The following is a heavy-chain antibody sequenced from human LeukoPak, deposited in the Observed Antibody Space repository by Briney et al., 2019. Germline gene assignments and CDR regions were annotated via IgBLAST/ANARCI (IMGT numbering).Heavy chain of an antibody. V-gene: IGHV4-61*01. D-gene: IGHD2-15*01. Sequence: SETLSLTCAVSGGSVDSGSYYWSWIRQPPGKGLEWIGYIYYSGTTNYNPSLKGRVTISLDTSKNQFSLKLSSVTAADTAVYYCAREPLASPADYWGQGTLVTVSS. CDR2: IYYSGTT. CDR3: AREPLASPADY. J-gene: IGHJ4*02. CDR1: GGSVDSGSYY.